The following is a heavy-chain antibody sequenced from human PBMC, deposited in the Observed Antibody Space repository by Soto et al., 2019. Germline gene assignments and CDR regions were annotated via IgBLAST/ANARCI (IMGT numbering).Heavy chain of an antibody. D-gene: IGHD5-12*01. CDR3: VKSRGGNNFDFFD. J-gene: IGHJ4*02. V-gene: IGHV3-64D*06. CDR2: VRGNGDPP. Sequence: RLSCSASGFTFSSYAMHWVRQAPGKGLEYVSGVRGNGDPPFYADSVKGRFTISRDNSKNTLYLQMSSLSADDTAVYYCVKSRGGNNFDFFDWGQGALVTVSS. CDR1: GFTFSSYA.